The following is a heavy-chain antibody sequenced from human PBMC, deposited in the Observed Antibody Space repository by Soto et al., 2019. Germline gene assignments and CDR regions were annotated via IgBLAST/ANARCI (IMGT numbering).Heavy chain of an antibody. Sequence: QVRLVQSEAEVKKPGSSVKVSCKASGGSFSNNAISWVRQAPGQGLEWMGVIILPFGTPNFAQTFQGRVTTTADTSMTTAYMELSGLRSEETAVYYCARGPDYEGSVDYWGRGTLVTVSS. CDR3: ARGPDYEGSVDY. CDR2: IILPFGTP. V-gene: IGHV1-69*14. J-gene: IGHJ4*02. D-gene: IGHD4-17*01. CDR1: GGSFSNNA.